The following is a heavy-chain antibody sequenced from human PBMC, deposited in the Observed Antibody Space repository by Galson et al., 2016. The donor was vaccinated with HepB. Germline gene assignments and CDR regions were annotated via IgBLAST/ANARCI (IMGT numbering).Heavy chain of an antibody. D-gene: IGHD3-10*01. Sequence: SLRLSCAASGFTFSGYWMHWVRQVPGKGLVWLSRINSDGSDISYADSVKGRFTISRDNAKNTLYLHMGSLRAEDTALYYCAREDKLPRGWDDALDIWGQGTMVTVSS. V-gene: IGHV3-74*01. CDR2: INSDGSDI. J-gene: IGHJ3*02. CDR1: GFTFSGYW. CDR3: AREDKLPRGWDDALDI.